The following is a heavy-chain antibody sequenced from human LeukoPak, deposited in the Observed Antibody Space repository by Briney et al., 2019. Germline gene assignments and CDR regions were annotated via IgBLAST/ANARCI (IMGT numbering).Heavy chain of an antibody. V-gene: IGHV3-74*01. Sequence: GGSLRLSCVASGFTFTSNALTWVRQAPGKGLVWVSRINSDGSSTSYADSVKGRFTISRDNAKNTLHLQMKSLTVEDTAVYYCAKGGSYTIDYWGQGILVSVSS. J-gene: IGHJ4*02. CDR3: AKGGSYTIDY. CDR2: INSDGSST. D-gene: IGHD1-26*01. CDR1: GFTFTSNA.